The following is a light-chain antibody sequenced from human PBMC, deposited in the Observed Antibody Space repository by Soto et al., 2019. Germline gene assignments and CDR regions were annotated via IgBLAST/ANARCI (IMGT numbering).Light chain of an antibody. CDR1: DSDVGSHNL. CDR3: CSYAVSNTYL. CDR2: EVT. J-gene: IGLJ1*01. V-gene: IGLV2-23*02. Sequence: QSALTQPASLSASPGQSITISCTGTDSDVGSHNLVSWYQLHPGKAPKLMIYEVTKRPSGVTNRFSGSKSGNTASLTIAGLQAEDEADYYCCSYAVSNTYLFGNGTKVPS.